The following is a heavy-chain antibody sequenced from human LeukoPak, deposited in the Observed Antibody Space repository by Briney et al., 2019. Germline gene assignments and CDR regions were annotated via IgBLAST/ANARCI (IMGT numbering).Heavy chain of an antibody. CDR1: GFTFSNYW. J-gene: IGHJ4*02. CDR2: IKTDGSDI. Sequence: PGGSLRLSCTAPGFTFSNYWMHWVRQAPGKGLVWVSHIKTDGSDISYADSVKGRFTISRDNAKNTLYLQMNSLRAEDTAVYYCARARYYNGLDYWGQGTLVTASS. D-gene: IGHD3-10*01. CDR3: ARARYYNGLDY. V-gene: IGHV3-74*01.